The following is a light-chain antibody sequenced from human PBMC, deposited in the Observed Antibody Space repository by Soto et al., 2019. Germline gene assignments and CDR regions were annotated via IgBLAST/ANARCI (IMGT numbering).Light chain of an antibody. J-gene: IGKJ1*01. CDR3: QVRDVWPT. CDR2: DAS. Sequence: IVLTQSPATLSLSPGERAALSCRASQSVSTSLAWYQHKPGQAPRLTIYDASKRAPGIPARFSGSGSGTDFTLTISSPEPEDFAVYYCQVRDVWPTFGQGTKVDIK. V-gene: IGKV3-11*01. CDR1: QSVSTS.